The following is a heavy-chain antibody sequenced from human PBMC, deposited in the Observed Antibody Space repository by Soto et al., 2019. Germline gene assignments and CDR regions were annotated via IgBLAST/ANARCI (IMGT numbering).Heavy chain of an antibody. V-gene: IGHV4-59*01. CDR3: ARDGDIAAAGPLDY. J-gene: IGHJ4*02. D-gene: IGHD6-13*01. Sequence: SETLSLTCTVSGGSIRTYYWSWIRQPPGKGLEWIGYIYYSGSTNYNPSLKSRVTISVDTSKNQFSLKLSSVTAADTAVYYCARDGDIAAAGPLDYWGQGTWSPSPQ. CDR2: IYYSGST. CDR1: GGSIRTYY.